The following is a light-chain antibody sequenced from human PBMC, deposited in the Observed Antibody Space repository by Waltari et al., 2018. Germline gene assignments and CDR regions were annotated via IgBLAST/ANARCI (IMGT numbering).Light chain of an antibody. CDR1: SSNIGRDN. Sequence: QSVLTQPPSVSGTPGQRVTISCSGSSSNIGRDNVYWYQPLPGTAPKLPIYKYTQRPAGVPDRVSGSNSGTSASLSISGLRSDDETDYYWAALYDRLGCYLFGAGTKVTVL. CDR2: KYT. V-gene: IGLV1-47*01. J-gene: IGLJ1*01. CDR3: AALYDRLGCYL.